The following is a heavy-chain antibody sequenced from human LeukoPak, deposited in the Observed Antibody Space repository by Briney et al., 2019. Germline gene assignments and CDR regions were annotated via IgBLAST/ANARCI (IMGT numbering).Heavy chain of an antibody. CDR2: ISGSGGST. J-gene: IGHJ4*02. CDR3: ARDVIPLELLSYFDY. Sequence: GGSLRLSCAASGFTFSSYAMSWVRQAPGKGLEWVSAISGSGGSTYYADSVKGRFTISRDNSKNTLYLQMNSLRAEDTAVYYCARDVIPLELLSYFDYWGQGTLVTVSS. CDR1: GFTFSSYA. V-gene: IGHV3-23*01. D-gene: IGHD1-26*01.